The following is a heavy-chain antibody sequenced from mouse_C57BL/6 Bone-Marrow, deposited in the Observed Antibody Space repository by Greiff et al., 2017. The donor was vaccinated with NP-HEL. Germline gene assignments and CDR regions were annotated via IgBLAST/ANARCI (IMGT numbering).Heavy chain of an antibody. CDR1: GFSFTGYY. Sequence: EVKLVESGPGLVKPGASVKISCKASGFSFTGYYMNWVKQSPEKSLEWIGEINPSTGGTTYTQKFKAKATLTVDKSSSTAYMQLKSLTSEDSAVYYCARSVDFAMDYWGQGTSVTVSA. J-gene: IGHJ4*01. CDR2: INPSTGGT. D-gene: IGHD1-1*01. CDR3: ARSVDFAMDY. V-gene: IGHV1-42*01.